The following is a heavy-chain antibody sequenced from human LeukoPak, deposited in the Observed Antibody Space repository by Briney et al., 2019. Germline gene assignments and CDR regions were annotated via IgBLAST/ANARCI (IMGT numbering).Heavy chain of an antibody. D-gene: IGHD6-13*01. Sequence: GGSLRLSRAASGFTVSSNYMSWVRQAPGKGLEWVSVIYSGGSTYYADSVKGRFTISRDNSKNTLYLQMNSLRAEDTAVYYCAKEVGRAAAGGYWGQGTLVTVSS. CDR3: AKEVGRAAAGGY. J-gene: IGHJ4*02. V-gene: IGHV3-53*01. CDR2: IYSGGST. CDR1: GFTVSSNY.